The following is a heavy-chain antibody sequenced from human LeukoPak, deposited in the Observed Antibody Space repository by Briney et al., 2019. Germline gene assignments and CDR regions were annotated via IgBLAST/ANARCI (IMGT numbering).Heavy chain of an antibody. D-gene: IGHD1-26*01. CDR1: GFTFSSYA. Sequence: GRSLRLSCAASGFTFSSYAMHWVRQAPGKGLEWVAVISYDGSNKYYADSVKGRFTISRDNSKNTLYLQMNSLRAEDTAVYYCAREGSIVGATPPRNLDYWGQRTLVTVSS. CDR2: ISYDGSNK. CDR3: AREGSIVGATPPRNLDY. V-gene: IGHV3-30-3*01. J-gene: IGHJ4*02.